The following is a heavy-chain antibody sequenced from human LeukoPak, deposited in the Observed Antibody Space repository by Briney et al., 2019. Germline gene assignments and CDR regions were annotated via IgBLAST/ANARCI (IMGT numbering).Heavy chain of an antibody. CDR2: IYYSGST. J-gene: IGHJ4*02. CDR3: ARSENYDFWSGYYIGH. D-gene: IGHD3-3*01. Sequence: SETLSLTCTVSSDSISSSYWSWIRQPPGKGLEWIGYIYYSGSTNYNPSLKSRVAISVDTSKNQFSLKLSSVTAADTAVYYCARSENYDFWSGYYIGHWGQGTLVTVSS. V-gene: IGHV4-59*01. CDR1: SDSISSSY.